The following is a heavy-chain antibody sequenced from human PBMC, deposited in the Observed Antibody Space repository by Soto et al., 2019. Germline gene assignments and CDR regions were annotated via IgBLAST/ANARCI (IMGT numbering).Heavy chain of an antibody. V-gene: IGHV3-30*18. CDR2: ISYDGSNK. CDR1: GFTFSSYG. CDR3: AKDLADGYNPENFDY. J-gene: IGHJ4*02. D-gene: IGHD5-12*01. Sequence: QVQLVESGGGVVQPGRSLRLSCAASGFTFSSYGMHWVRQAPGKGLEWVAVISYDGSNKYYADSVKGRFTISRDNSKNTLYLQMNSLRAEDTAVYYCAKDLADGYNPENFDYWGQGTLVTVSS.